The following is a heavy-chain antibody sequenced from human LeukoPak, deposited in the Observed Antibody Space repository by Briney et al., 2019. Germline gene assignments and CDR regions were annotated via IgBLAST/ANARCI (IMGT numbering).Heavy chain of an antibody. CDR1: GGTFSSYA. Sequence: SVKVSCKASGGTFSSYAISWVRQAPGQGLEWMGRIIPILGIANYAQKFQGRVTITADKSTSTAYMELSSLRSEDTAVYYCARSRDGYNYGYWGQGTLVTVSS. D-gene: IGHD5-12*01. CDR2: IIPILGIA. V-gene: IGHV1-69*04. CDR3: ARSRDGYNYGY. J-gene: IGHJ4*02.